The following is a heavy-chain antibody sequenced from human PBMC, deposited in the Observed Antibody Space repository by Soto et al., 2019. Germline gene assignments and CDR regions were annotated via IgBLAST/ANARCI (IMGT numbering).Heavy chain of an antibody. V-gene: IGHV3-30*03. Sequence: GSLRLSCAASGFTFSSYGMHWVRQAPGKGLEWVAVISYDGSNKYYADSVKGRFTISRDNSKNTLYLQMNSLRAEDTAVYYCARERNTGYDYSYYYGMDVWGQGTTVTVSS. D-gene: IGHD5-18*01. CDR3: ARERNTGYDYSYYYGMDV. CDR2: ISYDGSNK. J-gene: IGHJ6*02. CDR1: GFTFSSYG.